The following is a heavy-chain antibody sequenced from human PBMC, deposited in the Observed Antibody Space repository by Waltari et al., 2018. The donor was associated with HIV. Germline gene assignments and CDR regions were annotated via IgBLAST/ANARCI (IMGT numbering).Heavy chain of an antibody. V-gene: IGHV3-33*01. D-gene: IGHD3-10*01. J-gene: IGHJ6*02. CDR2: IWDDGSNK. CDR3: ARRGVLTYYYTMDV. CDR1: GFTFRRSG. Sequence: QVKLVESGGGVVQPGRSMRLSCDASGFTFRRSGMHWVRQAPGKGLEWVAVIWDDGSNKYYADSVKGRFSISRDNSKNTLYLQMNSLRAEDTAVYFCARRGVLTYYYTMDVWGQGTTVTVSS.